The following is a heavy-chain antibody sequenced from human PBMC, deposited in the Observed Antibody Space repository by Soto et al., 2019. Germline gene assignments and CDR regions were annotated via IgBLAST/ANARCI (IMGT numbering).Heavy chain of an antibody. J-gene: IGHJ4*02. CDR3: AKDGPSIAAEAYYFDY. Sequence: GGSLRLSCAASGFTFSSYAMSWVRQAPGKGLEWVSAISGSGGSTYYADSVKGRFTISRDNSKNTLYLQMNSLRAEDTAVYYCAKDGPSIAAEAYYFDYWGQGTLVTVSS. CDR2: ISGSGGST. D-gene: IGHD6-13*01. CDR1: GFTFSSYA. V-gene: IGHV3-23*01.